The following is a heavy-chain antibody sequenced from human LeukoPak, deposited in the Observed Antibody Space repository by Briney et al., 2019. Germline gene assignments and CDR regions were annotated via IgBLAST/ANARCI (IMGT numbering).Heavy chain of an antibody. D-gene: IGHD6-19*01. V-gene: IGHV3-21*01. CDR1: GFTFSSYA. Sequence: GGSLRLSCAASGFTFSSYAMSWVRQAPGSGLEWVSSISSTSSYISYADSVKGRFTISRDNAKNSLYLQINRLRAEDTAVYYCARELIAVADTVGDFWGQGTPVTVSS. CDR2: ISSTSSYI. CDR3: ARELIAVADTVGDF. J-gene: IGHJ4*02.